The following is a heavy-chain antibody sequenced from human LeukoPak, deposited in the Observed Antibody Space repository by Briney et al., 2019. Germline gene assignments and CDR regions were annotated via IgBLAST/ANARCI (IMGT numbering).Heavy chain of an antibody. Sequence: PGGSLRLSCAASGFTFSSYWMSWVRRAPGKGLEWVANIKQDGSEKYYVDSVKGRFTISRDNAKNSLYLQMNSLRAEDTAVYYCAGALGRGARGFDYWGQGTLVTVSS. J-gene: IGHJ4*02. CDR2: IKQDGSEK. CDR1: GFTFSSYW. D-gene: IGHD3-10*01. CDR3: AGALGRGARGFDY. V-gene: IGHV3-7*01.